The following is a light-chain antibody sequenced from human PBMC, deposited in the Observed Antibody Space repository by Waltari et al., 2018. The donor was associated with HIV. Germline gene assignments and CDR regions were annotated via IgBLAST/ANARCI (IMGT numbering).Light chain of an antibody. Sequence: QSALTQPVSVSGSPGQSLTISCTGTSSDVGAYNYVSWYQQHPGKAPKLIICDVSNRPSGISNRFSGSKSGNTASLTISGLQAGDEADYYCSSYGYSSTWVFGGGTKLTVL. V-gene: IGLV2-14*03. CDR2: DVS. CDR3: SSYGYSSTWV. J-gene: IGLJ3*02. CDR1: SSDVGAYNY.